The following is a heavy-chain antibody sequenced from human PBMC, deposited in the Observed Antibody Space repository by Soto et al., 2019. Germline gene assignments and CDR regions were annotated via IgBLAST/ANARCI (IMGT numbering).Heavy chain of an antibody. CDR1: GYTFTNYG. D-gene: IGHD3-10*01. CDR3: ARGVGSGSYYNQYNWFDP. Sequence: QVQLVQSGGEVKKPGASVKVSCKASGYTFTNYGISWVRQAPGQGLEWMGWINVYNGNTKYAPKVQGRVTMTTDTSTSTADMELRSLRSDDTAVYYCARGVGSGSYYNQYNWFDPWGQGTLVTVSS. J-gene: IGHJ5*02. V-gene: IGHV1-18*01. CDR2: INVYNGNT.